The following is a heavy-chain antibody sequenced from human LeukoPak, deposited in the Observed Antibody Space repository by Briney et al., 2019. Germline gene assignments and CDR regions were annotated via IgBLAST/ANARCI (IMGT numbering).Heavy chain of an antibody. V-gene: IGHV4-39*01. J-gene: IGHJ4*02. Sequence: SETLSLTCTVSGGSISSSNYYWALIRQPPGKGLEWIGSINYSGSTYYNPSLKSRVTTSVDTSKNQFSLKMSSVTAADTAVYYCARRTSSSWFFDYWGQGTLVTVSS. CDR2: INYSGST. CDR1: GGSISSSNYY. CDR3: ARRTSSSWFFDY. D-gene: IGHD6-13*01.